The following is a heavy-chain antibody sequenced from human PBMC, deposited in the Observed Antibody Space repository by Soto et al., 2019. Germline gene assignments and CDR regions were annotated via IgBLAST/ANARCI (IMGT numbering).Heavy chain of an antibody. V-gene: IGHV5-51*01. D-gene: IGHD6-13*01. CDR1: GYSFTSFC. CDR2: IYPGDSDT. CDR3: ARSGISTAGYFDS. J-gene: IGHJ4*02. Sequence: GESLKISSKGFGYSFTSFCIGWVRQMPGKGLEWMGIIYPGDSDTRYSPSFQGQVTVSADKSISTAYLQWSSLKASDTAMYYCARSGISTAGYFDSWGQGTLVTVSS.